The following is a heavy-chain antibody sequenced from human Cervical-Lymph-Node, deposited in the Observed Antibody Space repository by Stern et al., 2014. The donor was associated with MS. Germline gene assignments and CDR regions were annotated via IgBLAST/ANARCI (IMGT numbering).Heavy chain of an antibody. CDR3: ARGELKEGLVRGMDV. V-gene: IGHV1-69*12. Sequence: VLLGQSGGAGRAPGSSVKDSWKASGCTFNSYAISWVRQAPGQGLEWMGGIIPIFGTANYAQKFQGRVTIPADESTSTAYMELSSLRSEDTAVYYCARGELKEGLVRGMDVWGQGTTVTVSS. CDR2: IIPIFGTA. J-gene: IGHJ6*02. CDR1: GCTFNSYA. D-gene: IGHD1-26*01.